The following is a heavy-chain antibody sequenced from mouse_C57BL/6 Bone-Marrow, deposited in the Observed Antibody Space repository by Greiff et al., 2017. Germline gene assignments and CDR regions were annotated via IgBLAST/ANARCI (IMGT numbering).Heavy chain of an antibody. V-gene: IGHV1-81*01. CDR3: AREGGWLLAWFAY. CDR2: IYPRSGNT. J-gene: IGHJ3*01. D-gene: IGHD2-3*01. CDR1: GYTFTSYG. Sequence: VQLQESGAELARPGASVKLSCKASGYTFTSYGISWVKQRTGQGLEWIGEIYPRSGNTYYNEKFKGKATLTADKSSSTAYMELRSLTSEDSAVYFGAREGGWLLAWFAYWGQGTLVTVSA.